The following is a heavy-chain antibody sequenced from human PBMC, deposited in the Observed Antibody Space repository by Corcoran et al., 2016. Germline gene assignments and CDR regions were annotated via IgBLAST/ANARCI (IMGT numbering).Heavy chain of an antibody. CDR3: ARGGVDTAMVKYFSYGMDV. Sequence: QVQLVQSGAEVKKPGASVKVSCKASGYTFTGYYMHWVRQAPGQGLEWMGWINPNSGGTNYAQKFQGWVTMTRDTSISTAYMELSSLRSEDTAVYYWARGGVDTAMVKYFSYGMDVWGQGTTVTVSS. V-gene: IGHV1-2*04. J-gene: IGHJ6*02. CDR2: INPNSGGT. CDR1: GYTFTGYY. D-gene: IGHD5-18*01.